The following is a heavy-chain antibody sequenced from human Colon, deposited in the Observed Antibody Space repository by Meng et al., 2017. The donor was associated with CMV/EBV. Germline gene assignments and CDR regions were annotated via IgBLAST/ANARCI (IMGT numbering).Heavy chain of an antibody. D-gene: IGHD4-17*01. Sequence: SETLSLTCYVSDGFINSSAHYWGWIRQSPGKRLEWIGSVYKSGYVYHSPSLKSRVTISIDTSKNQFSLRLNSVTAADTGVYYCARRPTKTTCFDHWGQEALVTVSS. CDR2: VYKSGYV. J-gene: IGHJ4*02. CDR3: ARRPTKTTCFDH. V-gene: IGHV4-39*07. CDR1: DGFINSSAHY.